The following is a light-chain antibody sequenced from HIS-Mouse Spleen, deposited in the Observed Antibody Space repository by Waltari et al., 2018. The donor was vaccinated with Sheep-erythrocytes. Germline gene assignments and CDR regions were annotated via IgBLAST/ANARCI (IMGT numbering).Light chain of an antibody. V-gene: IGKV1-13*02. CDR3: QQFNSYPFT. CDR2: DAS. Sequence: AIQLTQSPSSLSASVGDRVTIPCRASQGISSALAWYQQKPGKAPKLLIYDASSLESGVPSRFSGSGSGTDFTLTISSLQPVDFATYYCQQFNSYPFTFGPGTKVDIK. CDR1: QGISSA. J-gene: IGKJ3*01.